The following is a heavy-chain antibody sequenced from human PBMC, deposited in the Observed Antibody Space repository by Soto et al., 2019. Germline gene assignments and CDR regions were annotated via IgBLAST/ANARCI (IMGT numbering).Heavy chain of an antibody. Sequence: QVQLQESGPGLVKPSQTLSLTCTFSGGSISSGGYYWSWIGQHPGKGLEWIGYIYYGGSNYYNPSLKSRVTISVDTSKNQFSLKLSSVTAADTAVYYWARSIDPWGQGTLVTVSS. CDR3: ARSIDP. J-gene: IGHJ5*02. V-gene: IGHV4-31*03. CDR2: IYYGGSN. CDR1: GGSISSGGYY.